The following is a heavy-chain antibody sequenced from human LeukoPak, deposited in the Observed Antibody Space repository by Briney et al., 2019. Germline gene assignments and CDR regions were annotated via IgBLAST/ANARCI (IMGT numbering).Heavy chain of an antibody. CDR1: GFTFSSYA. J-gene: IGHJ4*02. Sequence: GGSLRLSCAASGFTFSSYAMSWVSQAPGKGLEWVSAISGSGGSTYYADSVKGRFTISRDNSKNTLYLQMNSLRAEDTAVYYCAKASMIVVVTFEKWGQGTLVTVSS. CDR2: ISGSGGST. CDR3: AKASMIVVVTFEK. D-gene: IGHD3-22*01. V-gene: IGHV3-23*01.